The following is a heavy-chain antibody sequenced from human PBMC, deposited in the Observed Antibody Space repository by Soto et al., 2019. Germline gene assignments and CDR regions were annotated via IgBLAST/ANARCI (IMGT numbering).Heavy chain of an antibody. CDR3: ARVGGGSGNFDY. Sequence: GGSLRLSCGASGFTFSNYWMHWVRQAPGEGLVWVSRINGDGSFTRFADSVKGRFTISRDNAKNTLYLQMNSLRVDDTAVYYCARVGGGSGNFDYWGRGTLVTVSS. V-gene: IGHV3-74*01. D-gene: IGHD3-10*01. CDR1: GFTFSNYW. CDR2: INGDGSFT. J-gene: IGHJ4*02.